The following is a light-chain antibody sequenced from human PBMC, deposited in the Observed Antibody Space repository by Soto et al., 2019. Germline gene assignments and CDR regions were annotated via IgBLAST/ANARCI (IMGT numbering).Light chain of an antibody. CDR2: GAS. Sequence: VHVTQSPSSVSASVGYRVTITCRASQDIAGYLAWYQHKQGRTPELLIHGASRLQSGVPARFSGSGYGTDFNLSINSLQPEDFATYYCQQAYSFPITFGQGTRLEIK. J-gene: IGKJ5*01. CDR1: QDIAGY. V-gene: IGKV1D-12*01. CDR3: QQAYSFPIT.